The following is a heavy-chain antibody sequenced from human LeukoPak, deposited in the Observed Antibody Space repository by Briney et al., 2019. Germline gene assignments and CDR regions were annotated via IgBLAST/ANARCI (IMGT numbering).Heavy chain of an antibody. V-gene: IGHV3-15*01. D-gene: IGHD6-13*01. CDR1: GFTFSNAW. CDR2: IKSKTDGGTT. CDR3: TTIAAAGHFDY. J-gene: IGHJ4*02. Sequence: PGGSLRLSCAASGFTFSNAWMSWVRQAPGKGLEWVGRIKSKTDGGTTDYAAPVKGRFTILRDDSKNTLYLQMNSLKTEDTAVYYCTTIAAAGHFDYWGQGTLVTVSP.